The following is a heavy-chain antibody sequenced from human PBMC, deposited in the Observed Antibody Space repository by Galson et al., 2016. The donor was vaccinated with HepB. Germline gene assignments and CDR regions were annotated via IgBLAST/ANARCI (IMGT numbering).Heavy chain of an antibody. Sequence: SETLSLTCTVSGGSISSNNYYWGWIRQPPEKGLEWLGTMYYTGSTYYNASLKSRVTISVDTSKNQFSLRLSSVTAADTAVYYCSRLRDYGNFDYWGQGTLVTVSS. J-gene: IGHJ4*02. CDR2: MYYTGST. D-gene: IGHD4-17*01. V-gene: IGHV4-39*01. CDR3: SRLRDYGNFDY. CDR1: GGSISSNNYY.